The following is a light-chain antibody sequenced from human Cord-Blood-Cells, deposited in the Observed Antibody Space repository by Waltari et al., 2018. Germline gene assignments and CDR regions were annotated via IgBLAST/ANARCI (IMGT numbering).Light chain of an antibody. CDR3: QQYNSYPWT. CDR2: KAS. Sequence: DIQMTQSPSTLSASVRDRVTIPGRSSQSISSWLAWYQQKPGKAPKLLIYKASSLESGVPSRFSGSGSGTEFTLTISSLQPDDFATYYCQQYNSYPWTFGQGTKVEIK. J-gene: IGKJ1*01. V-gene: IGKV1-5*03. CDR1: QSISSW.